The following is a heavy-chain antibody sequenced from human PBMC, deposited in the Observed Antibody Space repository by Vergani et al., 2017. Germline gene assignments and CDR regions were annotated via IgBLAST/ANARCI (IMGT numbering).Heavy chain of an antibody. Sequence: EVQLVESGGGLVQPGGSLRLSCAASGFTFSSYEMNWVRQAPGKGLEWVSYISSSGSTIYYADAVKGRFTISRDNAKNSLYLQMNSLRAEDTAVYYCARDAPPHGELLSRFAFDIWGQGTMVTVSS. CDR2: ISSSGSTI. J-gene: IGHJ3*02. CDR3: ARDAPPHGELLSRFAFDI. CDR1: GFTFSSYE. D-gene: IGHD3-10*01. V-gene: IGHV3-48*03.